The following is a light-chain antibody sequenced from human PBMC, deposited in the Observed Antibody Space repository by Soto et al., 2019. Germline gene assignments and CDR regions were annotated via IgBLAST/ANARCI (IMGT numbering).Light chain of an antibody. J-gene: IGKJ5*01. V-gene: IGKV1-33*01. CDR2: DAS. CDR1: QDISNY. CDR3: QQYSHLIT. Sequence: DIQMTQSPSSLSASLGDRVTITCQASQDISNYLNWYQQKPGKAPKLLIYDASNLETGVPSRFSGSGSGRDFALAIRSPQPEDFATYYCQQYSHLITFGQGTRLEIK.